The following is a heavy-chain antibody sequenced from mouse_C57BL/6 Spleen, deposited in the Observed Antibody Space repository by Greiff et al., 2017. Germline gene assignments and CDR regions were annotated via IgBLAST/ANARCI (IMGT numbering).Heavy chain of an antibody. D-gene: IGHD1-1*02. Sequence: VQLQQPGAELVMPGASVKLSCKASGYTFTSYWMHWVKQRPGQGLEWIGEIDPSDSYTNYNQKFKGKSTLTVDKSSSTAYMQLSSLTSEDSAVYYCARSNYGYAMDYGGQGTSVTVSS. CDR3: ARSNYGYAMDY. CDR1: GYTFTSYW. J-gene: IGHJ4*01. CDR2: IDPSDSYT. V-gene: IGHV1-69*01.